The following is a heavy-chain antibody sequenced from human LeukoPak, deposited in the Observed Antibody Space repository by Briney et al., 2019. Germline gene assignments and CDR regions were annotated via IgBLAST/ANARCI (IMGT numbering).Heavy chain of an antibody. Sequence: PGGSLRLSCAASGFTFSSYAMNWVRQAPGKGLGWVSGISSSGGTTYYADSVKGRFTISRDNSKNTLYLQMNSLRGEDTAVYYCAKEDPGATFDYWGQGTLVTVSS. CDR2: ISSSGGTT. J-gene: IGHJ4*02. CDR1: GFTFSSYA. V-gene: IGHV3-23*01. D-gene: IGHD1-26*01. CDR3: AKEDPGATFDY.